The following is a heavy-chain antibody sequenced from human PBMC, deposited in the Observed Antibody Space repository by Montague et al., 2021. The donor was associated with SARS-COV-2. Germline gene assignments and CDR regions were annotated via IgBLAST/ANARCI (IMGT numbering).Heavy chain of an antibody. D-gene: IGHD4-17*01. CDR1: GSSVRSYY. Sequence: SETLSLTCIVSGSSVRSYYWSWIRQPPGKGLEWIGYIYDSGSTNYNPPLKSRATISVDTSKNQFSLKLSSVTAADTAVYYCARESTVTTFGGPYYIDSWGQGTLVTVSA. CDR3: ARESTVTTFGGPYYIDS. V-gene: IGHV4-59*02. CDR2: IYDSGST. J-gene: IGHJ4*02.